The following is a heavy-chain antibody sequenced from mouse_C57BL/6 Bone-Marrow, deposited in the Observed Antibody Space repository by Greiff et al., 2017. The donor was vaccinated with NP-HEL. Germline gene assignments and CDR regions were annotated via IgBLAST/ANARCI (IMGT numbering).Heavy chain of an antibody. CDR2: IYPRSGNT. CDR1: GYTFTSYG. V-gene: IGHV1-81*01. Sequence: QVQLQQSGAELARPGASVKLSCKASGYTFTSYGISWVKQRTGQGLEWIGEIYPRSGNTYYNEKFKGKATLTADKSSSTAYMELRSLTSEDSAVYFCARRGSNWAWFAYWGQGTLVTVSA. CDR3: ARRGSNWAWFAY. J-gene: IGHJ3*01. D-gene: IGHD4-1*01.